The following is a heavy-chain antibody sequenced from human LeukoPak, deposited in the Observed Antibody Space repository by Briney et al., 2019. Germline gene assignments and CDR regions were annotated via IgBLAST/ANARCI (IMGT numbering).Heavy chain of an antibody. J-gene: IGHJ3*02. Sequence: SETLSLTCTVSGGSISSYYWSWIRQPAGKGLEWIGRIYTSGSTNYNPSLKSRVTMSVDTSKNQFSLKLSSVTTADTAVYYCARDHYPSRAFDIWGQGTMVTVSS. V-gene: IGHV4-4*07. CDR1: GGSISSYY. D-gene: IGHD1-26*01. CDR2: IYTSGST. CDR3: ARDHYPSRAFDI.